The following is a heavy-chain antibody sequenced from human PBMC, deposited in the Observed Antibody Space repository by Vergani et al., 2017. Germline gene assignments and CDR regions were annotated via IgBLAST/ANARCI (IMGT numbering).Heavy chain of an antibody. CDR1: GYTFTSYG. V-gene: IGHV1-2*04. D-gene: IGHD4-17*01. J-gene: IGHJ3*02. CDR3: ARDGDYYAFDI. Sequence: QVQLVQSGAEVKKPGASVKVSCKASGYTFTSYGISWVRQAPGQGLEWMGWINPNSGGTNDAQKFQGWVTMTRDTSISTAYMELSRLRSDDTAVYYCARDGDYYAFDIWGQGTMVTVSS. CDR2: INPNSGGT.